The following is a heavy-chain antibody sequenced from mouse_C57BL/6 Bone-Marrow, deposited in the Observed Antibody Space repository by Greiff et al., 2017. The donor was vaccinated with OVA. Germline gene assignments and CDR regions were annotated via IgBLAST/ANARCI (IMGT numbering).Heavy chain of an antibody. CDR1: GYTFTDYY. Sequence: VQLQQSGAELVRPGASVKLSCKASGYTFTDYYINWVKQRPGQGLEWIARIYPGSGNTYYNEKFKGKATLTAEKSSSTAYMQLSSLTSEDSAVYFGARWATTVVHYYAMDYWGQGTSVTVSS. CDR3: ARWATTVVHYYAMDY. CDR2: IYPGSGNT. V-gene: IGHV1-76*01. J-gene: IGHJ4*01. D-gene: IGHD1-1*01.